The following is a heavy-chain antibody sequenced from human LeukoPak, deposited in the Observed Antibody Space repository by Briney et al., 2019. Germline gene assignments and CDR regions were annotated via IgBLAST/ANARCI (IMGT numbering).Heavy chain of an antibody. V-gene: IGHV3-48*03. CDR3: ARSGYSYGQGCY. CDR1: GFTFSSYE. D-gene: IGHD5-18*01. CDR2: ISSSGSTI. Sequence: GGSLRLSCAASGFTFSSYEMNWVRQAPGKGLEWVSYISSSGSTIYYADSVKGRFTISRDNAKNSLYLQMNSLRAEDTAVYYCARSGYSYGQGCYWGQGTLVTVSS. J-gene: IGHJ4*02.